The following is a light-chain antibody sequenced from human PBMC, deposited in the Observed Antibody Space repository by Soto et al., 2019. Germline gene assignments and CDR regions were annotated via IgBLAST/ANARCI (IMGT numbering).Light chain of an antibody. CDR1: STDVGGYNY. CDR3: GPYSSTDTPFV. V-gene: IGLV2-14*01. CDR2: EVT. Sequence: QSVLAQPSSVSGSPGQSITIACTGTSTDVGGYNYVSWYQHHSGKAPKLLIYEVTNRPSGISDRFSGSKSVNTASLTISGLQAEDESDYYCGPYSSTDTPFVFGTGQKVNV. J-gene: IGLJ1*01.